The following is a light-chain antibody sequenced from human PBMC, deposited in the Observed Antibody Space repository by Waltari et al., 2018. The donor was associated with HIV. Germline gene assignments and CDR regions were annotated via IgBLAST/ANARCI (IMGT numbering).Light chain of an antibody. V-gene: IGLV2-14*03. Sequence: SALTQPASVSGAPGQYITISCTGTSSDVGGYNYVHCYRLHPGKAPKLMIYAVSNRPSGVSNRFSGSKSDNTASLTISGLQAEDEADYYCSSYTSTSTVYVFGTGTEVTVL. CDR3: SSYTSTSTVYV. CDR2: AVS. CDR1: SSDVGGYNY. J-gene: IGLJ1*01.